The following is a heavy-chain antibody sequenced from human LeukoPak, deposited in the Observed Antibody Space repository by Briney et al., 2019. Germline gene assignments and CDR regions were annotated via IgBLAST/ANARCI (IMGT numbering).Heavy chain of an antibody. J-gene: IGHJ4*02. V-gene: IGHV4-34*01. CDR3: ARGSDYYGSGSLDY. Sequence: PSETLSLTCAVYGGSFSGYYWSWIRQPPGKGLEWIGEINHSGSTNYNPSLKSRVTISVDTSKNQFSLKLSSVTAADTAVYYCARGSDYYGSGSLDYWGQGTLVTVSS. CDR2: INHSGST. D-gene: IGHD3-10*01. CDR1: GGSFSGYY.